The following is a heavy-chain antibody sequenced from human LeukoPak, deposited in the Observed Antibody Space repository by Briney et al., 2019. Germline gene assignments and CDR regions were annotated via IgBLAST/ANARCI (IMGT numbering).Heavy chain of an antibody. D-gene: IGHD2/OR15-2a*01. Sequence: PGGALRLSCAASGFTFSSYWMTWVRQAPGKGLEWVANIKQDGSEKYYVDSVNGRFTTTRDNAKNSLYLQMNSPRVEDTAVYYCARELLGPVDYWGQGTLVTVSS. CDR3: ARELLGPVDY. CDR1: GFTFSSYW. V-gene: IGHV3-7*01. CDR2: IKQDGSEK. J-gene: IGHJ4*02.